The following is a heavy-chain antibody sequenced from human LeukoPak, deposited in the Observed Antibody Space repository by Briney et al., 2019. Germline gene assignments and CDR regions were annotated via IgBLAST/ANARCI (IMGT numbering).Heavy chain of an antibody. CDR3: AKDPLQYSSGFYGMDV. V-gene: IGHV4-34*01. D-gene: IGHD3-22*01. CDR1: GGSFSGYY. J-gene: IGHJ6*02. Sequence: SETLSLTCAVYGGSFSGYYWSWIRQPPGKGLEWIGEINHSGSTNYNPSLKSRVTISVDTSKNQFSLKLSSVTAADTAVYYCAKDPLQYSSGFYGMDVWGQGTTVTVSS. CDR2: INHSGST.